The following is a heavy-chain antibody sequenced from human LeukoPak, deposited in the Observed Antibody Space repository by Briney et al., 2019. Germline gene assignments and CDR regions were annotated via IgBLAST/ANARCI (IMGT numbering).Heavy chain of an antibody. D-gene: IGHD3-10*01. V-gene: IGHV3-74*01. CDR2: ISSDGSIT. CDR3: ARHLNYYLDY. CDR1: GFTFSSYA. J-gene: IGHJ4*02. Sequence: GGSLRLSCAASGFTFSSYAMSWVRQAPGKGLVWVSRISSDGSITGYADSVKGRFTISRDNAKNTLYLQMNSLRAEDTAVYYCARHLNYYLDYWGQGTLVTVSS.